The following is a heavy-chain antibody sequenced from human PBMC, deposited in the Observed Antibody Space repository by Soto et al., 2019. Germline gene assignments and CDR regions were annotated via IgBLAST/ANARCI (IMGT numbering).Heavy chain of an antibody. CDR3: AADYSPNYYYYGMDF. J-gene: IGHJ6*02. Sequence: VKVSCRASGFTFTSSAVQWVRQARGQRLEWLGWIVVGSGNTNYAQKFQERVTITRDMSTSTAYMELSSLRSEDTAVYYCAADYSPNYYYYGMDFWGQGTTVTVSS. CDR2: IVVGSGNT. CDR1: GFTFTSSA. V-gene: IGHV1-58*01. D-gene: IGHD2-15*01.